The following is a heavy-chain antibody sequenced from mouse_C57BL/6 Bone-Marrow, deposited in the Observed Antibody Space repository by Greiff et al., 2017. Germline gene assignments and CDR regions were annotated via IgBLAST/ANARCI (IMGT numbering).Heavy chain of an antibody. J-gene: IGHJ4*01. D-gene: IGHD2-5*01. CDR1: GFTFSDYG. CDR2: ISNLAYSI. CDR3: ARGHSNYYYAMDY. V-gene: IGHV5-15*01. Sequence: EVHLVESGGGLVQPGGSLKLSCAASGFTFSDYGMAWVRQAPRKGPEWVAFISNLAYSIYYADTVTGRFTISRENAKNTLYMEMSSLRSEDTAMYYCARGHSNYYYAMDYWGQGTSVTVSS.